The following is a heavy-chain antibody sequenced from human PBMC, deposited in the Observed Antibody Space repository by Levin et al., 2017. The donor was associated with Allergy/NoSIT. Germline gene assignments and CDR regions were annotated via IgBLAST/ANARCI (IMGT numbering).Heavy chain of an antibody. V-gene: IGHV3-7*01. J-gene: IGHJ4*02. CDR2: IKQDGSEK. CDR1: GFTFSSYW. D-gene: IGHD1-14*01. Sequence: ETLSLTCAASGFTFSSYWMSWVRQAPGKGLEWVANIKQDGSEKYYVDSVKGRFTISRDNAKNSLYLQMNSLRAEDTAVYYCARVGGHLGIYYFDYWGQGTLVTVSS. CDR3: ARVGGHLGIYYFDY.